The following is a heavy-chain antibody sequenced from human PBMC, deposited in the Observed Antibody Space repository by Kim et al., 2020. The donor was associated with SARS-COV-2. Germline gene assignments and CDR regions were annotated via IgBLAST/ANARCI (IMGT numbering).Heavy chain of an antibody. CDR3: ARDRTTVTTESFDY. D-gene: IGHD4-17*01. Sequence: AQKLQGRVTMTTDTSTSTAYRELRSLRSDDTAVYYCARDRTTVTTESFDYWGQGTLVTVSS. J-gene: IGHJ4*02. V-gene: IGHV1-18*01.